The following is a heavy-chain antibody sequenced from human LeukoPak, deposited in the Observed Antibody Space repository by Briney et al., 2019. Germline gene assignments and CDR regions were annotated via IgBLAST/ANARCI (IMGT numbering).Heavy chain of an antibody. CDR1: GGSISSYY. Sequence: SETLSLTCTVSGGSISSYYWSWIRQPAGKGLEWIGRIYTSGSTNYNPSLKGRVTMSVDTSKNQFSLKLSSVTAADTAVYYCARTDFWSGPPGFDYWGQGTLVTVSS. J-gene: IGHJ4*02. D-gene: IGHD3-3*01. CDR2: IYTSGST. V-gene: IGHV4-4*07. CDR3: ARTDFWSGPPGFDY.